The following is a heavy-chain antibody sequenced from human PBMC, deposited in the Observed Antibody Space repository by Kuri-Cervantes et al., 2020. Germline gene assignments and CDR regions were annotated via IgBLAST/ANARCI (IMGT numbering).Heavy chain of an antibody. CDR2: VKQDGSEV. Sequence: GESLKISCAASGFTFSSHWMAWVRQAPGKGLEWVANVKQDGSEVYSLDSVKGRFTISRDNPKNSLYLQMNSLRAEDTAVYYCAKDLCGGDCYNYDYWGQGTLVTVSS. CDR3: AKDLCGGDCYNYDY. CDR1: GFTFSSHW. D-gene: IGHD2-21*02. J-gene: IGHJ4*02. V-gene: IGHV3-7*01.